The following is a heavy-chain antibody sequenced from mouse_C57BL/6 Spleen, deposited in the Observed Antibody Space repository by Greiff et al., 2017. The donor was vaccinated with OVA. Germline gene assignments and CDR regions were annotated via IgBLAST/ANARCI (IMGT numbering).Heavy chain of an antibody. D-gene: IGHD2-1*01. Sequence: QVQLQQSGAELVKPGASVKLSCKASGYTFTSYWMHWVKQRPGQGLEWIGMIHPNSGSTNYNEKFKSKATLTVDKSSSTAYMQLSSLTSEDSAVYYCARHLPHYYAMDYWGQGTSVTVSS. CDR3: ARHLPHYYAMDY. V-gene: IGHV1-64*01. CDR1: GYTFTSYW. CDR2: IHPNSGST. J-gene: IGHJ4*01.